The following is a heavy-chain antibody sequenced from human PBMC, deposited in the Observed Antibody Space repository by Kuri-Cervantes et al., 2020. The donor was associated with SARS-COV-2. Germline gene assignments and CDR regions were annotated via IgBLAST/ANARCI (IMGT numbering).Heavy chain of an antibody. CDR1: GGSFSGYY. CDR2: IYYSGST. D-gene: IGHD3-10*01. Sequence: SETLSLTCAVYGGSFSGYYWSWIRQPPGKGLEWIGYIYYSGSTNYNPSLKSRVTISVETSKNQFSLKLSSVTAADTAVYYCATTMVRGIMIGYPHSGWFDPWGQGTLVTVSS. CDR3: ATTMVRGIMIGYPHSGWFDP. V-gene: IGHV4-59*01. J-gene: IGHJ5*02.